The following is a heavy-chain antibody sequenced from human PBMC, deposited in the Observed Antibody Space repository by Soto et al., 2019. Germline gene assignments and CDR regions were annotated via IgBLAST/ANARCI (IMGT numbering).Heavy chain of an antibody. CDR2: LYPNSDKT. J-gene: IGHJ3*01. CDR3: ARKGVTPHIEVGTSGFAV. Sequence: QEQLEQSGAEVKKPGASVKISCKASGHTFANNFLHWVRQAPGQGLEWMGVLYPNSDKTNCAQQFKGRVTMTRDTSTTTVFMELSSLRSEDTAVYYCARKGVTPHIEVGTSGFAVCGQATMVTVSS. D-gene: IGHD1-1*01. V-gene: IGHV1-46*01. CDR1: GHTFANNF.